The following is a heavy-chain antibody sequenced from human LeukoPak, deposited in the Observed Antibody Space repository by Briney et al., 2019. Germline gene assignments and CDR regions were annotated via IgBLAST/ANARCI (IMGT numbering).Heavy chain of an antibody. Sequence: SETLSLTCTVSGVSISSSSHHWDWIRQPPGKGLEWIGSIYDSGSTYYSPSLKSRVTISVDTSKNQFSLRLNSVTAADTAVYYCARQVLHTAMDYWGQGTLVTVSS. CDR3: ARQVLHTAMDY. CDR1: GVSISSSSHH. J-gene: IGHJ4*02. CDR2: IYDSGST. V-gene: IGHV4-39*01. D-gene: IGHD5-18*01.